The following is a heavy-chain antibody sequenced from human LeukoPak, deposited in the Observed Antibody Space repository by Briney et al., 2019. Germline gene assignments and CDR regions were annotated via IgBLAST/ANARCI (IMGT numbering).Heavy chain of an antibody. CDR3: ARDDTVTAFF. Sequence: GGSLRLSCAASGFTFSSYSMNWVHQAPGKGLEWVSSISSSSSYIYYADSVKGRFTISRDNAKNSLYLQMNSLRAEDTAVYYCARDDTVTAFFWGQGTLVTVSS. V-gene: IGHV3-21*01. CDR1: GFTFSSYS. D-gene: IGHD5-18*01. J-gene: IGHJ4*02. CDR2: ISSSSSYI.